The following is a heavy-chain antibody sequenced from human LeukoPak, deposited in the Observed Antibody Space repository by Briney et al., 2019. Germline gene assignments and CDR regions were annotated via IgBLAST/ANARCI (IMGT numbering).Heavy chain of an antibody. Sequence: SETLSLTCAVYGGSFSGYYWSWIRQPPGKGLEWIGEINHSGSTNYNPSLKSRVTISVDTSKNQFSLKLSSVTAADTAVYYCARGNYYGSGSLYGMDVWGQGTTVTVSS. D-gene: IGHD3-10*01. CDR2: INHSGST. J-gene: IGHJ6*02. CDR1: GGSFSGYY. V-gene: IGHV4-34*01. CDR3: ARGNYYGSGSLYGMDV.